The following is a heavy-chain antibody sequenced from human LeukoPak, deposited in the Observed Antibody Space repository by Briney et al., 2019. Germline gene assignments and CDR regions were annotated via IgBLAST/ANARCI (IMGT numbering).Heavy chain of an antibody. D-gene: IGHD1-26*01. CDR3: AKGPSRRGELLGF. J-gene: IGHJ4*02. CDR2: ISGSGGST. V-gene: IGHV3-23*01. Sequence: GGPLRLSCAASGFTFSSYAMSWVRQAPGKGLEWVSAISGSGGSTYYADSVKGRFTISRDNSKNTLYLQMNSLRAEDTAVYYCAKGPSRRGELLGFWGQGTLVTVSS. CDR1: GFTFSSYA.